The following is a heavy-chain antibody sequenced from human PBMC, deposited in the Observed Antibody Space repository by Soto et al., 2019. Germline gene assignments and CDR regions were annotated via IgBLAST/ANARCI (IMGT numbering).Heavy chain of an antibody. V-gene: IGHV4-39*01. D-gene: IGHD3-10*01. J-gene: IGHJ4*02. CDR2: IYYSGST. CDR1: GGSISSSSYY. Sequence: QLQLQESGPGLVKPSETLSLTCTVSGGSISSSSYYWGWIRQPPGKGLEWIGSIYYSGSTYYNPSLKSRVTISVDTYKNHFSLKLSSVTAADPAGYYCARLEGSGSYYKPRYYFDYWGQGTLVTVSS. CDR3: ARLEGSGSYYKPRYYFDY.